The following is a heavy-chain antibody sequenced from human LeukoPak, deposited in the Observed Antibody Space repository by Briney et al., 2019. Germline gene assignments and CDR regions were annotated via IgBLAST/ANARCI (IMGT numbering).Heavy chain of an antibody. Sequence: VSVKVSCKTSGYSFSHYGISWWRQAPGQGLEWVGWISAFNYIIEYAQKFQGRVTMTQDTATSTAYMELRSLTSDDTAVFYCTRGSSISAQGDTWGQGTLVSVSS. CDR1: GYSFSHYG. V-gene: IGHV1-18*01. CDR2: ISAFNYII. J-gene: IGHJ4*02. D-gene: IGHD3-16*01. CDR3: TRGSSISAQGDT.